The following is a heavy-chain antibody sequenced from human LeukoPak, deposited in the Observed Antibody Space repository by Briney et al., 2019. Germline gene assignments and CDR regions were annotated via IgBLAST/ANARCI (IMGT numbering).Heavy chain of an antibody. Sequence: SVKVSCKASGGTFISYAISWVRQAPGQGLEWMGGIIPIFGTANYAQKFQGRVTITADESTSTAYMELSSLRSEDTAVYYCARARSRLGYCSSTSCYRLDYWGQGTLVTVSS. V-gene: IGHV1-69*01. CDR3: ARARSRLGYCSSTSCYRLDY. J-gene: IGHJ4*02. D-gene: IGHD2-2*01. CDR2: IIPIFGTA. CDR1: GGTFISYA.